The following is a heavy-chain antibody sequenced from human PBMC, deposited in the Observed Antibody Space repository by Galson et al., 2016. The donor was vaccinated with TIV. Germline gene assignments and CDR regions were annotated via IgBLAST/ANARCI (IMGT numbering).Heavy chain of an antibody. Sequence: SVKVSCKASGYTFTNSEINWVRQATGQGLEWMGWVIPNSGKTSYAQKFQGRLTMTRDTSIRTAYMELRSLRSDDTAVYYCARLASCGGDCYYVDSWGQGTLVTVSS. CDR2: VIPNSGKT. CDR3: ARLASCGGDCYYVDS. D-gene: IGHD2-21*02. J-gene: IGHJ4*02. V-gene: IGHV1-8*01. CDR1: GYTFTNSE.